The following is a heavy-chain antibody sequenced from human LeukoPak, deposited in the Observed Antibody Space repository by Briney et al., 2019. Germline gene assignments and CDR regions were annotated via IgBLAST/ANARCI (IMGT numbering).Heavy chain of an antibody. CDR3: ARRNYGGTLEY. CDR1: VGSLTSGSYY. CDR2: IYSGGGT. Sequence: SETLSLTCIFSVGSLTSGSYYWAWIRQPPGKGLEWIGCIYSGGGTFNHPSLRPRLTISVDTSQQQFSLTLPSVTAADTAVYYCARRNYGGTLEYWRQRTLVTDSS. J-gene: IGHJ4*02. D-gene: IGHD4-23*01. V-gene: IGHV4-39*01.